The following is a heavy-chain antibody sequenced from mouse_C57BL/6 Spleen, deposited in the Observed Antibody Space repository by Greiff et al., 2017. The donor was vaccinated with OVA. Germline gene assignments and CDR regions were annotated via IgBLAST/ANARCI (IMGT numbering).Heavy chain of an antibody. CDR3: ARGVAQGYYFDY. CDR1: GFTFSSYA. CDR2: ISDGGSYT. D-gene: IGHD1-3*01. Sequence: EVMLVESGGGLVKPGGSLKLSCAASGFTFSSYAMSWVRQTPEKRLEWVATISDGGSYTYYPDNVKGRFTISRDNAKNNLYLQMSHLKSEDTAMYYCARGVAQGYYFDYWGQGTTLTVSS. J-gene: IGHJ2*01. V-gene: IGHV5-4*03.